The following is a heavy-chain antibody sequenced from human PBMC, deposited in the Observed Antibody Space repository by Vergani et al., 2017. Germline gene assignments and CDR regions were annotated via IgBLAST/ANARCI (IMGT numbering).Heavy chain of an antibody. V-gene: IGHV4-34*01. J-gene: IGHJ4*02. CDR3: ASIARSPTRRNPPPDY. CDR1: GGSFSDYY. Sequence: QVQLQEWGAGLLKTSETLSLTCGVSGGSFSDYYWSWIRQAPGMGLEWIGEVNHGGNTNYNPSLKSRVSISVDTSKNKFSLKLTFVTAADTALYFCASIARSPTRRNPPPDYWGQGILVTVSS. D-gene: IGHD3-16*02. CDR2: VNHGGNT.